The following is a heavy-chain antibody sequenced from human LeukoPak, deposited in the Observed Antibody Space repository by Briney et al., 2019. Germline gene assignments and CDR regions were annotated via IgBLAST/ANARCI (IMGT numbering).Heavy chain of an antibody. CDR2: INEDGSVK. V-gene: IGHV3-7*01. CDR1: GFTFSNYW. CDR3: VRDKVSGPTLLDH. D-gene: IGHD5/OR15-5a*01. Sequence: PGGSLRLSCAASGFTFSNYWMSWVRQAPGKGLEWVANINEDGSVKYYADSVKGRFTISRDNARDSVFLQMNSLRAEDTAVYHCVRDKVSGPTLLDHWGQGTLVTVSS. J-gene: IGHJ4*02.